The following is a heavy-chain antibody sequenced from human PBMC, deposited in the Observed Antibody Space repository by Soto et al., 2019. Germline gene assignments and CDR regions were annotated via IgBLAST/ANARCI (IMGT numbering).Heavy chain of an antibody. CDR3: ASLFVDTADY. V-gene: IGHV3-23*01. D-gene: IGHD5-18*01. J-gene: IGHJ4*02. CDR2: ISGSGGSS. CDR1: GFTFINYG. Sequence: GGSLRLSCAASGFTFINYGMGWVRQAPGKGLEWVSSISGSGGSSYHADSVRGRITISRDNSKNTLYLQMNSLRAEDTAVYYCASLFVDTADYWGQGTLVTVSS.